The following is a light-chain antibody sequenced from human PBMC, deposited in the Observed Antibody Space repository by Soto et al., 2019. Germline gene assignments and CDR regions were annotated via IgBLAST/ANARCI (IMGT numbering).Light chain of an antibody. Sequence: EVMMKQSPATLSLTPGERATLSCRASQSINSNLAWYQQKPGQVPRLIIFRASSRATGLPARFSASGSGTDFNLTISSLQSEDFAVYYCQQYNNWPRATFGGGTKVDI. J-gene: IGKJ4*01. CDR1: QSINSN. CDR2: RAS. V-gene: IGKV3-15*01. CDR3: QQYNNWPRAT.